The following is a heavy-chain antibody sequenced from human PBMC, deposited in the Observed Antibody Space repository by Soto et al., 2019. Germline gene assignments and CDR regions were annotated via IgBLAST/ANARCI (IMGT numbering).Heavy chain of an antibody. D-gene: IGHD4-17*01. CDR2: MNPNSGNT. V-gene: IGHV1-8*01. CDR3: ARGVKYGAYSRWFDP. J-gene: IGHJ5*02. CDR1: GYTFTSYD. Sequence: QVQLVQSGAEVKKPGASVKVSCKASGYTFTSYDINWVRQATGQWLEYLGWMNPNSGNTGYVQKFQGRVTMTWDSSITTAYMELSSLRSEDTAVYFCARGVKYGAYSRWFDPWGQGTLVTVST.